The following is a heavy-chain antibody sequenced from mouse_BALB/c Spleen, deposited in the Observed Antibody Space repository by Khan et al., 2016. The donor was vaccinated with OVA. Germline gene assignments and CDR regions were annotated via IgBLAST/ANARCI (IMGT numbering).Heavy chain of an antibody. CDR1: GYSITRDYA. V-gene: IGHV3-2*02. J-gene: IGHJ4*01. CDR3: ASELGRYYAMDY. CDR2: ISNSGST. Sequence: EVQLQESGPGLVKPSQSLSLTCTVTGYSITRDYAWNWIRQFPGNKLEWMGYISNSGSTSYNPSLNSLISITRDTSKNQFFLQLNSVTTEDTATYYCASELGRYYAMDYWGQGTSVTVSS. D-gene: IGHD4-1*01.